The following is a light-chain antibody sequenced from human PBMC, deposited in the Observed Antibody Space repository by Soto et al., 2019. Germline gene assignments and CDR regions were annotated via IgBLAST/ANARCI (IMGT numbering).Light chain of an antibody. CDR1: QNIGSN. J-gene: IGKJ1*01. V-gene: IGKV3-15*01. CDR2: GAS. CDR3: QQYNSWPPWT. Sequence: EIAVTQSPATLSVSPGERATLSCKASQNIGSNLAWYQQKPGQAPRLLIYGASNRATGIPARFSGSGSGTEFTLTISSLQSEDFAFYYCQQYNSWPPWTFGQGTKVDIK.